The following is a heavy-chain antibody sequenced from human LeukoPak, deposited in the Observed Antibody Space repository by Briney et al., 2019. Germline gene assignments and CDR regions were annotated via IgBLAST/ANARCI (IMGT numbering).Heavy chain of an antibody. D-gene: IGHD2-2*01. CDR2: ISAYNGNT. CDR3: ARFTPRLTREKFDY. V-gene: IGHV1-18*01. J-gene: IGHJ4*02. Sequence: GASVTVSCKASGYTFTNYDINWVRQAPGQGLEWMGWISAYNGNTKYAQKVQGRVTMTTDTSTSTAYMELRSLRSDDTAVYYCARFTPRLTREKFDYWGQGTLVTVSS. CDR1: GYTFTNYD.